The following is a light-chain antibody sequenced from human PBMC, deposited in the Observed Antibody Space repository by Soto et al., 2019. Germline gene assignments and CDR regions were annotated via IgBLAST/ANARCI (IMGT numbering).Light chain of an antibody. J-gene: IGLJ2*01. Sequence: QSVLTQPPSASGTPGQRVTNSCSGSGSSIGTNTVNWYRQLPGTAPKLLIYGDNQRPSGVPDRFSGSKSGTSASLAISGLQSEDEADYYCAAWDGSLNNVLFGGGTQLTVL. V-gene: IGLV1-44*01. CDR3: AAWDGSLNNVL. CDR2: GDN. CDR1: GSSIGTNT.